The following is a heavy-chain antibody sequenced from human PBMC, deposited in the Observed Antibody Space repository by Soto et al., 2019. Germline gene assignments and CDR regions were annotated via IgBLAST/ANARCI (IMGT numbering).Heavy chain of an antibody. Sequence: EVQLVESGGGLVQPGGSLRLSCAASGFTFSTYWMHWVRQAPGKGLMWVARINSDGSSTNYADSARGRFTISRDNAKNPLYLQMNSLRAEDTAVYYCARVGSGWYIDYWGQGTLVTVSS. V-gene: IGHV3-74*01. CDR3: ARVGSGWYIDY. CDR2: INSDGSST. J-gene: IGHJ4*02. D-gene: IGHD6-19*01. CDR1: GFTFSTYW.